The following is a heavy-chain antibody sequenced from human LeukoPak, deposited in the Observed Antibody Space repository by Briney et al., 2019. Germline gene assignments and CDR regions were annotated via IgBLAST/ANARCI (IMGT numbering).Heavy chain of an antibody. CDR1: GFTFSSYG. CDR2: IRFDGSDK. J-gene: IGHJ4*02. D-gene: IGHD6-13*01. Sequence: GGSLRLSCGASGFTFSSYGMHWVRQAPGKGLEWVAYIRFDGSDKYYADSVRGRFTISRDNSKTTLYLQMNSLRAEDTALYYCAKDRAATGVFDYWGQGTLVTVSS. V-gene: IGHV3-30*02. CDR3: AKDRAATGVFDY.